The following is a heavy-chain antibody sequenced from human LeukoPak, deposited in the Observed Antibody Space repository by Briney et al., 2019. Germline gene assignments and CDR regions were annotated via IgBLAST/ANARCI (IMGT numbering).Heavy chain of an antibody. Sequence: GGSLRLSCAASGFTFSDYSMNWVRQAPGKGLEWVSSISSSGTYIYYADSVKGRFTISRDNAKNSLYLQMNSLRAEDTAVYYCAKDYLSATGTTNYYYYGMDVWGQGTTVTVSS. V-gene: IGHV3-21*01. J-gene: IGHJ6*02. CDR3: AKDYLSATGTTNYYYYGMDV. CDR2: ISSSGTYI. CDR1: GFTFSDYS. D-gene: IGHD1-1*01.